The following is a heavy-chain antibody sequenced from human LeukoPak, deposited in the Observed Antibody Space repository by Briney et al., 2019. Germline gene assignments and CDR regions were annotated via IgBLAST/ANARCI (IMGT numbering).Heavy chain of an antibody. J-gene: IGHJ5*02. CDR3: AREGQQLDWFDP. Sequence: PGGSLRLSCAASGFTFSSYWMHWVRQAPGKGLVWVSRINSDGSSTSYADSVKGRFTISRDNAKNTLYLQMNSLRAEDTAVYYCAREGQQLDWFDPWGQGTLVTVSS. CDR2: INSDGSST. CDR1: GFTFSSYW. D-gene: IGHD6-13*01. V-gene: IGHV3-74*01.